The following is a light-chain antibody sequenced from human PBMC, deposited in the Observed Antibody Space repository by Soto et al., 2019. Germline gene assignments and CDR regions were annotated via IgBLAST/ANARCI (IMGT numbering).Light chain of an antibody. J-gene: IGLJ3*02. CDR1: SSNIGSNY. V-gene: IGLV1-47*02. Sequence: QAVVTQPPSASGTPGQRVTISCSGSSSNIGSNYVYWYQQLPGTAPKLLIYSNNQRPTGVSDRFSGSKSGTSASLAISGLRSEDEADYYCAAWDGSLSGRVFGGGTKVTVL. CDR3: AAWDGSLSGRV. CDR2: SNN.